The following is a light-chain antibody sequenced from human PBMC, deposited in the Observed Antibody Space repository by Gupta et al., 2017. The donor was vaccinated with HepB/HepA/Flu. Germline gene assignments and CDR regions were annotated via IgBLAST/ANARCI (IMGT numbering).Light chain of an antibody. CDR1: RSVLYTGNNKNY. Sequence: DIVMNQSPVSLAVSLGERATINCKSSRSVLYTGNNKNYLAWYQQKPGQPPKALVSWASSREFGVPDRFRGSGSGTDFTLTISDLQAEDVAVYYCQQYITNLGSFGQGTKLEI. CDR2: WAS. V-gene: IGKV4-1*01. CDR3: QQYITNLGS. J-gene: IGKJ2*04.